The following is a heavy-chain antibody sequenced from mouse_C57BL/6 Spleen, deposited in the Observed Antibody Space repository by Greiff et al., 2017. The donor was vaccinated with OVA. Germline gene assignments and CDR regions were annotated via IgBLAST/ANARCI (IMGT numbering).Heavy chain of an antibody. D-gene: IGHD2-4*01. Sequence: VQLQQSGAELVRPGTSVKVSCKASGYAFTNYLIEWVKQRPGQGLEWIGVINPGSGGTNYNEKFKGKATLTADKSSSTAYMQLSSLTSEDSAVYFCAGYDYDAWFAYWGQGTLVTVSA. CDR1: GYAFTNYL. J-gene: IGHJ3*01. CDR2: INPGSGGT. CDR3: AGYDYDAWFAY. V-gene: IGHV1-54*01.